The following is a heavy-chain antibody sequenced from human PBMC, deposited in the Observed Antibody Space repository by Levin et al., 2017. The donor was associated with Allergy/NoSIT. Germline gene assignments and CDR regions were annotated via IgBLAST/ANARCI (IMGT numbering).Heavy chain of an antibody. CDR3: ARGLGRFDY. D-gene: IGHD1-26*01. V-gene: IGHV3-48*01. CDR2: ISSSSTTI. J-gene: IGHJ4*02. Sequence: GGSLRLSCAASGFTFSSYSMNWVRQAPGKGLEWVSYISSSSTTIYYVDSVKGRFTISRDNAKDSLYLQMNSLRAEETAVYYCARGLGRFDYWGQGTLVTVSS. CDR1: GFTFSSYS.